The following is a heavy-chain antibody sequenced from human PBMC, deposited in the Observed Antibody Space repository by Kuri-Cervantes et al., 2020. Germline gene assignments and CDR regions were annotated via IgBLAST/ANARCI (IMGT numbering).Heavy chain of an antibody. J-gene: IGHJ6*02. D-gene: IGHD6-13*01. V-gene: IGHV3-23*01. CDR1: GFTFGDYA. CDR2: ISGSGDKT. Sequence: GESLKISCTASGFTFGDYAMSWVRQAPGKGLEWVSSISGSGDKTYYADSVKGRSTISRDNSKNTLYLQMNSLRAEDTAVYYCARDQGDEGSTTYYYYGMDVWGQGTTVTVSS. CDR3: ARDQGDEGSTTYYYYGMDV.